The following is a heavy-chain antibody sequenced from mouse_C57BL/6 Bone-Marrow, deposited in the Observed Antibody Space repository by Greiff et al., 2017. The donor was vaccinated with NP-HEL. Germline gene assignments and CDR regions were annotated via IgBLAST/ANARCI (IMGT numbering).Heavy chain of an antibody. CDR2: IYPRDGST. CDR3: ARPPNYYGSSFFAY. V-gene: IGHV1-78*01. CDR1: GYTFTDHT. J-gene: IGHJ3*01. D-gene: IGHD1-1*01. Sequence: VQLQQSGAELARPGASVKLSCKASGYTFTDHTIHWMKQRPEQGLEWIGYIYPRDGSTKYNEKFKGKATLTADKSSSTAYMQLNSLTSEDFAVYFCARPPNYYGSSFFAYWGQGTLVTVSA.